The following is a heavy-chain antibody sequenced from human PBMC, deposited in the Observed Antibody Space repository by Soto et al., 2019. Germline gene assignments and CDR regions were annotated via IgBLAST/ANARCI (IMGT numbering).Heavy chain of an antibody. J-gene: IGHJ4*02. CDR1: GFTFDDYA. CDR2: ISWNSGSI. V-gene: IGHV3-9*01. CDR3: AKDMDVGTTPYFDY. D-gene: IGHD1-7*01. Sequence: GGSLRLSCAASGFTFDDYAMHWVRQAPGKGLEWVSGISWNSGSIGYADSVKGRFTISRDNAKNSLYLQMNSLRAEDTALYYCAKDMDVGTTPYFDYWGQGTLVTVSS.